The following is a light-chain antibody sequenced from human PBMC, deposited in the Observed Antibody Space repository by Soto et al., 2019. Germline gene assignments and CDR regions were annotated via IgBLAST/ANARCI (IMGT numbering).Light chain of an antibody. V-gene: IGKV1-39*01. CDR1: QSVATF. Sequence: DIQMTQSPSSLSASVGDRVTISCRASQSVATFLNWYQHRPGKAPRLLIYGVSTLQSDVPSRFSGGGYVTDFTLTISRPQPEDFATYICQQSFGSPPTFGQGTKVEIK. J-gene: IGKJ2*01. CDR2: GVS. CDR3: QQSFGSPPT.